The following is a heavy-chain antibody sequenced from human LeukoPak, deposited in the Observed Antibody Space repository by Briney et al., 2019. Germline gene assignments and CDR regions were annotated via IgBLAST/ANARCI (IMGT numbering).Heavy chain of an antibody. CDR2: ISDGSREI. V-gene: IGHV3-23*01. Sequence: AGGSLRLSCAASGFTFSNYAMSWVRQAPAKRLEWVSVISDGSREIHYADSVKGRFTISRDNSKNTLYLQMNSLTAEDTAIYHCAKAPGRHNWSTHDWGQGTLVTVSS. CDR3: AKAPGRHNWSTHD. CDR1: GFTFSNYA. D-gene: IGHD1-1*01. J-gene: IGHJ4*02.